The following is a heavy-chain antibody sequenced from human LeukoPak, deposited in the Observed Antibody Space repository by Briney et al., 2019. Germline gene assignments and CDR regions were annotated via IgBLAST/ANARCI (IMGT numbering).Heavy chain of an antibody. V-gene: IGHV3-48*03. J-gene: IGHJ6*04. CDR2: ISSSGSTI. CDR3: AELGITMIGGV. Sequence: PGGSLRLSCAASGFTSSGSAMNWVRQAPGKGLEWVSYISSSGSTIYYADSVKGRFTISRDNAKNSLYLQMNSLRAEDTAVYYCAELGITMIGGVWGKGTTVTISP. CDR1: GFTSSGSA. D-gene: IGHD3-10*02.